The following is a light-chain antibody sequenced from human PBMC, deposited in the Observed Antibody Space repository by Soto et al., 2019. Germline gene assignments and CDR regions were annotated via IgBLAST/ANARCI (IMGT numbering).Light chain of an antibody. CDR3: QQTYSSPQWT. J-gene: IGKJ1*01. CDR1: QSISSY. V-gene: IGKV1-39*01. Sequence: DIQMTQSPFSLSASVGDRVTIICRASQSISSYLNWYQQKPGKPPKLLIYAAVSLQSGIPSRFSAYGSGTDFTLTISSLQPEDFATYYCQQTYSSPQWTFGQGTKVDIK. CDR2: AAV.